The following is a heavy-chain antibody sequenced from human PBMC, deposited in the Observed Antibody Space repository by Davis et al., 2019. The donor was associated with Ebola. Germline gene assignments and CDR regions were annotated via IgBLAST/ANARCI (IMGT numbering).Heavy chain of an antibody. J-gene: IGHJ4*02. D-gene: IGHD6-6*01. CDR3: ARDRGAARPLDY. Sequence: GGALRLYRAASGFTFSTYSMSWVRQAPGKGLEWVSSISSDSDYIYYADSAKGRFTISRDNSKNTLYLQMNSLRAEDTAVYYCARDRGAARPLDYWGQGTLVTVSS. V-gene: IGHV3-21*04. CDR1: GFTFSTYS. CDR2: ISSDSDYI.